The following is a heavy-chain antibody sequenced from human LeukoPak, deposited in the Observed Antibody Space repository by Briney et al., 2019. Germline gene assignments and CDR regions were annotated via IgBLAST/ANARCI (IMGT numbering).Heavy chain of an antibody. D-gene: IGHD2-15*01. CDR1: GGSISSYF. V-gene: IGHV4-59*12. CDR3: ARDGPPPLGYCSGGSCYSWPT. CDR2: INHSGST. J-gene: IGHJ5*02. Sequence: SETLSLTCTVSGGSISSYFWSWIRQPPGKGLEWIGEINHSGSTNYNPSLKSRVTISVDTSKNQFSLKLSSVTAADTAVYYCARDGPPPLGYCSGGSCYSWPTWGQGTLVTVSS.